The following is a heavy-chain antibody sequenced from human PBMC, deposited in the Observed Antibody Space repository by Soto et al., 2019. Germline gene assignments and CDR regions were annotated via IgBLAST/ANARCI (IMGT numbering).Heavy chain of an antibody. CDR1: GGSMSSYY. V-gene: IGHV4-59*01. Sequence: PSETLSLTCTVSGGSMSSYYWSWIRQPPGKGLEWIGYIYYSGSTNYNPSLKSRVTISVDTSKNQFSLKLSSVTAADTAVYYCARGGAAAGPNYYYYDVDVWGKGTTVTVSS. CDR2: IYYSGST. D-gene: IGHD6-13*01. CDR3: ARGGAAAGPNYYYYDVDV. J-gene: IGHJ6*03.